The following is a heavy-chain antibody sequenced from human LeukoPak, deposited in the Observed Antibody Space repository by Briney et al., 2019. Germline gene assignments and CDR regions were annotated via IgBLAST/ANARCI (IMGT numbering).Heavy chain of an antibody. V-gene: IGHV3-30*04. D-gene: IGHD3-22*01. Sequence: QPGGSLRLSCAASGFTFSSYAMHWVRQAPGKGLEWVAVISYDGSNKYYADSVKGRFTISRDNSKNTLYLQMNSLRAEDTAVYYCARDRLRDFDYWGQGTLVTVSP. CDR3: ARDRLRDFDY. CDR1: GFTFSSYA. CDR2: ISYDGSNK. J-gene: IGHJ4*02.